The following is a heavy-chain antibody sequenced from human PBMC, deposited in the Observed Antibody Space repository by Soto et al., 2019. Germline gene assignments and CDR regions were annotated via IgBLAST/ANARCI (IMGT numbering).Heavy chain of an antibody. CDR3: ARGEGAACRWMGGFDY. Sequence: QVQLQESGPGLVKPSQTLSLTCTVSGGSISSGGYYSSWIRPHPGKGLEWIVYIYYSGSTYYNPSLKSRVTISVETSKYNFPLTVSSVTSADTAVYYCARGEGAACRWMGGFDYWGQGTLVTVSS. CDR1: GGSISSGGYY. CDR2: IYYSGST. D-gene: IGHD6-6*01. V-gene: IGHV4-31*03. J-gene: IGHJ4*02.